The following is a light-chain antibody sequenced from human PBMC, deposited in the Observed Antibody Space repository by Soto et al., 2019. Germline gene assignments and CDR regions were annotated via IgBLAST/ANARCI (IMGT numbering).Light chain of an antibody. CDR3: HHYNSWPYT. CDR2: KAS. Sequence: DSQMTQPPSYVSASVGDRVTITCRASQGISSWLAWYQQKPGKAPKLLIYKASTLKSGVPSRFSGSGSGTEFTLTISSLQSEDFAVYYCHHYNSWPYTFGQGTKVDI. J-gene: IGKJ2*01. CDR1: QGISSW. V-gene: IGKV1-5*03.